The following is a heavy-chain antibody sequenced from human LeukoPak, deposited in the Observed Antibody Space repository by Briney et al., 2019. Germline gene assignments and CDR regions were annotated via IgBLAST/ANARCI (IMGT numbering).Heavy chain of an antibody. J-gene: IGHJ5*02. V-gene: IGHV4-59*01. CDR1: GGSISSYY. D-gene: IGHD6-19*01. CDR3: ARDSSGWYHGFDP. CDR2: IYYSGST. Sequence: SETLSLTCTLSGGSISSYYWSWIRHPPGKGLEWIGYIYYSGSTNYNTSLKSRVTIPVDTSKNQFSLKLSSVTAADTAVYYCARDSSGWYHGFDPWGQGTLVTVSS.